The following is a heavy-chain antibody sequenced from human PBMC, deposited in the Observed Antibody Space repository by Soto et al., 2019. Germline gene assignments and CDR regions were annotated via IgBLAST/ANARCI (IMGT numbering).Heavy chain of an antibody. CDR1: GDCITSIDH. J-gene: IGHJ4*02. CDR2: IYHSGTT. D-gene: IGHD6-13*01. V-gene: IGHV4-38-2*01. Sequence: PSDTMSLTCAVSGDCITSIDHLDWIRQPPGMGPEWVASIYHSGTTYYAPSLKIRVPISVDTSKNPFSLKLSAVNDEETAVYYSARAGRRSWYNYWGQGNLLTVSS. CDR3: ARAGRRSWYNY.